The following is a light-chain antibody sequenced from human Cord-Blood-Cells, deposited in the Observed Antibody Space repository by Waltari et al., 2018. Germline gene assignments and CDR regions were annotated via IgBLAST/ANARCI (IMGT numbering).Light chain of an antibody. J-gene: IGKJ5*01. CDR3: QQYGSSPST. V-gene: IGKV3-20*01. CDR2: GAS. CDR1: PSVSSSY. Sequence: ELVLTQSPGTLSLSPGDRATLSCRASPSVSSSYLAWYQQKPGQAPRPLIYGASSRATGIPDRFSGSGSGTDFTLTISRLEPEDFAVYYCQQYGSSPSTFGQGTRLEIK.